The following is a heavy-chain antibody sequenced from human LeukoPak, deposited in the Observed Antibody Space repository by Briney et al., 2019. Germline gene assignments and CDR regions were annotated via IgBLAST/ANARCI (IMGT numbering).Heavy chain of an antibody. J-gene: IGHJ4*02. V-gene: IGHV3-9*01. Sequence: SLGLSFAASGFPFEDYAMYWVRPAPGKGLEWVSGISWNSGSIGYADSVKGRYTIPRDNAKNSLYLQMNSMIPEDSALYYCAKSDSSGYPPSYWGQGTLVTVSS. D-gene: IGHD3-22*01. CDR3: AKSDSSGYPPSY. CDR1: GFPFEDYA. CDR2: ISWNSGSI.